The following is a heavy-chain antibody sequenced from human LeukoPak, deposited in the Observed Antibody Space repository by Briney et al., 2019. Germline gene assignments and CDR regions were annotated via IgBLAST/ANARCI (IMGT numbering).Heavy chain of an antibody. D-gene: IGHD7-27*01. V-gene: IGHV3-7*05. J-gene: IGHJ4*02. CDR1: GFTFSNYW. CDR2: IKQDGSEK. CDR3: ARGTWGPRY. Sequence: GGSLRLSCAASGFTFSNYWMTWVRQAPGKGLEWVANIKQDGSEKYYVDSVKGRFTISRDNAKNSLYLQMNSLRAEDTAVYYCARGTWGPRYWGQETLVTVSS.